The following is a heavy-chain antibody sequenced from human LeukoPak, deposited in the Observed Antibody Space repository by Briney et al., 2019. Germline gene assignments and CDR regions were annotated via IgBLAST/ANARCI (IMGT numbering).Heavy chain of an antibody. CDR2: ISGSGGST. J-gene: IGHJ4*02. D-gene: IGHD3-9*01. V-gene: IGHV3-23*01. CDR3: AKDPGYDILTGYIPGFDY. Sequence: GGSLRPSCAASGFTFSSYAMSWVRQAPGKGLEWVSAISGSGGSTYYADSVKGRFTISRDNSKNTLYLQMNSLRAEDTAVYYCAKDPGYDILTGYIPGFDYWGQGTLVTVSS. CDR1: GFTFSSYA.